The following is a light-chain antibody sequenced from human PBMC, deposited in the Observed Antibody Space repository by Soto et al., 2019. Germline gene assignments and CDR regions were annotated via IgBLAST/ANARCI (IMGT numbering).Light chain of an antibody. CDR3: QQYGDSPLT. J-gene: IGKJ4*01. CDR2: GAS. V-gene: IGKV3-20*01. CDR1: QSVSSSTS. Sequence: EIVLTQSPGTLSLSPGERATLSCRASQSVSSSTSLAWYQQKTGQAPRLLIYGASSRAVGVPDRFSGSGSGTDFTLTISRLEPEDFAVYYCQQYGDSPLTFGGGTKVK.